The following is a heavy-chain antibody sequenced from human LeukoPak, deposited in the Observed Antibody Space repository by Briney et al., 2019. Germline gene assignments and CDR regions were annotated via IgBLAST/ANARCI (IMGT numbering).Heavy chain of an antibody. Sequence: PSETLSLTCAVYGGSFSGYYWSWIRQPPGKGLEWIGGINHSGSTNYNPSLKSRVTISVDTSKNQFSLKLSSVTAADTAVYYCARPGGYCSSTSCYGSFDYWGQGTLVTVSS. J-gene: IGHJ4*02. CDR1: GGSFSGYY. D-gene: IGHD2-2*01. V-gene: IGHV4-34*01. CDR2: INHSGST. CDR3: ARPGGYCSSTSCYGSFDY.